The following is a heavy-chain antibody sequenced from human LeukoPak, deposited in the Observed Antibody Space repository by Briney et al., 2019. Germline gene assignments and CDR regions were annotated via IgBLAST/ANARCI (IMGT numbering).Heavy chain of an antibody. Sequence: GGSLRLSCPASGFTFSDYYMSWIRQAPGKGLEWVSYISSSGSTIYYADSVKGRFTISRDNAKNSLYLQMNSLRAEDTAVYYCARDPSDYSNYKSTIFDPWGQGTLVTVSS. CDR2: ISSSGSTI. V-gene: IGHV3-11*01. CDR1: GFTFSDYY. CDR3: ARDPSDYSNYKSTIFDP. J-gene: IGHJ5*02. D-gene: IGHD4-4*01.